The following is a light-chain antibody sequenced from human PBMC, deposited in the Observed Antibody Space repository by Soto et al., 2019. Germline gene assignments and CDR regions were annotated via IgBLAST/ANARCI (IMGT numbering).Light chain of an antibody. J-gene: IGKJ5*01. V-gene: IGKV1-39*01. CDR3: QQSYILIT. CDR1: QSISSY. Sequence: DVQISQNTSSLSASVGDRVTITCRARQSISSYLNWYKQKRGRAPKLLIYAASRLQSGVPSRFSGSGSGTDFTLTIISLQPEDFATYSCQQSYILITFGQG. CDR2: AAS.